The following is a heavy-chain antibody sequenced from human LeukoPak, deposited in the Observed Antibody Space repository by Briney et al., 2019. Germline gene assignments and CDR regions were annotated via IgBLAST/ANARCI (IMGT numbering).Heavy chain of an antibody. J-gene: IGHJ4*02. CDR3: AKDHYDILISLDY. CDR1: GFTFRSHG. D-gene: IGHD3-9*01. Sequence: GGSLRLSCVASGFTFRSHGMNWVRQAPGKGLEWVSGISPNGVITYYADSVKGRFTISRDNSKNTLYLQMNSLRAEDTAVYYCAKDHYDILISLDYWGQGTLVTVSS. CDR2: ISPNGVIT. V-gene: IGHV3-23*01.